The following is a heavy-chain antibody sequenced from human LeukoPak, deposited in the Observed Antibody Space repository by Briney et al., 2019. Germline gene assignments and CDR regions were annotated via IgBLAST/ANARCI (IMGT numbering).Heavy chain of an antibody. Sequence: ASVKVSCKASGFTFTSYDINWVRQASGQGLEWMGWMNPNTGDTGYAQEFQGRVTMTRDISISTAYMELRGLRSEDTAIYYCVRDGEGVAISVNYWFDPWGQGTLVTVSS. J-gene: IGHJ5*02. CDR1: GFTFTSYD. D-gene: IGHD3-10*01. V-gene: IGHV1-8*01. CDR3: VRDGEGVAISVNYWFDP. CDR2: MNPNTGDT.